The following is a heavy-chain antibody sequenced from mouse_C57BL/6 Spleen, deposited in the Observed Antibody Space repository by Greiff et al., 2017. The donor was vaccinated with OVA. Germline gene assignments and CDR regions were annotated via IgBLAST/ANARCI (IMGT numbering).Heavy chain of an antibody. CDR2: IRLKSDNYAT. CDR1: GFTFSNYW. D-gene: IGHD3-3*01. V-gene: IGHV6-3*01. CDR3: TGGGTWTGY. J-gene: IGHJ2*01. Sequence: DVKLQESGGGLVQPGGSMKLSCVASGFTFSNYWMNWVRQSPEKGLEWVAQIRLKSDNYATHYAESVKGRFTISRDDSKSSVYLQMNNLRAEDTGSYYCTGGGTWTGYWGQGTTLTVSS.